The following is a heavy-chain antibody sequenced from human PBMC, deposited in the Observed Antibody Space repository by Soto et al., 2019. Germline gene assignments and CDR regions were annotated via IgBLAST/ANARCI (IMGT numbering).Heavy chain of an antibody. J-gene: IGHJ5*02. D-gene: IGHD2-2*01. Sequence: ASVKVSCKASGYTFTSYGICWVRQAPGQGLEWMGWISAYNGNTNYAQKLQGRVTMTTDTSTSTAYMELRSLRSDDTAVYYCARTIVVVPAAMVDPGGEADWFDPWGQGTLVTVSS. V-gene: IGHV1-18*01. CDR1: GYTFTSYG. CDR2: ISAYNGNT. CDR3: ARTIVVVPAAMVDPGGEADWFDP.